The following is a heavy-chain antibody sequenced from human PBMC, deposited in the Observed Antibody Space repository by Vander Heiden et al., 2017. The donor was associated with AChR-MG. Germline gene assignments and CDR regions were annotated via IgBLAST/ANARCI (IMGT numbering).Heavy chain of an antibody. Sequence: EVQLVESGGGLVQSGGSLRLSCTASGFTFSSYWMTWVRQASGKGLEWVASINQDGKEKDDVDSVKGRFTISRDNAKNSLYMKMKSLRAEDTAVYYGASYGGSNFDYWGQGTLVTVSS. J-gene: IGHJ4*02. D-gene: IGHD5-12*01. CDR2: INQDGKEK. V-gene: IGHV3-7*01. CDR1: GFTFSSYW. CDR3: ASYGGSNFDY.